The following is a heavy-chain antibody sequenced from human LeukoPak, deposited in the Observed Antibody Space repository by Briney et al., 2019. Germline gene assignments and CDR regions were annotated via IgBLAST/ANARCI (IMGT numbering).Heavy chain of an antibody. Sequence: SETLSLTCTVSGGSISSYYWGWIRQPPGKGLEWIGTIYHSGSTHYNPSLKSRVTLSVDTSKNQFSLKLRSVTAADTAVYYCASLPSNTVTHDYWGQGTLVTVSS. J-gene: IGHJ4*02. D-gene: IGHD4-11*01. CDR3: ASLPSNTVTHDY. CDR2: IYHSGST. V-gene: IGHV4-59*08. CDR1: GGSISSYY.